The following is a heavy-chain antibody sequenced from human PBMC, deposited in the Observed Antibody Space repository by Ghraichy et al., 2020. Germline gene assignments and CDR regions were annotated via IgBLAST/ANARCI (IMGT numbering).Heavy chain of an antibody. CDR2: ISAYNGNT. CDR1: GYTFTSYG. D-gene: IGHD5-12*01. Sequence: AAVKVSCKASGYTFTSYGISWVRQAPGQGLEWMGWISAYNGNTNYAQKLQGRVTMTTDTSTSTAYMELRSLRSDDTAVYYCARTSRGYSPHRDYYYYGMDVWGQGTTVTVSS. CDR3: ARTSRGYSPHRDYYYYGMDV. J-gene: IGHJ6*02. V-gene: IGHV1-18*01.